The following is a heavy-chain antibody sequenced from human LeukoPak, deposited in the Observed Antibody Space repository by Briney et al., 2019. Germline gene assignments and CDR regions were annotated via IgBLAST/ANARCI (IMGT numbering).Heavy chain of an antibody. D-gene: IGHD3-9*01. J-gene: IGHJ5*01. CDR3: VRDWDHFDFDS. CDR2: IWYDGSNE. CDR1: GFTFSTYG. Sequence: GGSLRLSCATSGFTFSTYGMHWVRQAPGKGLEWVAVIWYDGSNEYYTDSVKGRFTISRDNAKNTLYLQMKSLRAEDTAVYYCVRDWDHFDFDSWGLGTLVTVSS. V-gene: IGHV3-33*01.